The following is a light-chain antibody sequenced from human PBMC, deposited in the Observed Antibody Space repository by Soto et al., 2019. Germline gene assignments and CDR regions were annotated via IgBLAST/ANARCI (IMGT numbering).Light chain of an antibody. J-gene: IGLJ1*01. CDR2: DVS. CDR3: SSYTSSSPPYV. CDR1: SSDVGGYNY. Sequence: QSALTQPASVSGSPGQSITISCTGTSSDVGGYNYVSWYQQHPGKAPKLMIYDVSNRPSGVSNRFSGSKSGNTASLTISGLQAEDEADYYCSSYTSSSPPYVFGTRTKLTVL. V-gene: IGLV2-14*01.